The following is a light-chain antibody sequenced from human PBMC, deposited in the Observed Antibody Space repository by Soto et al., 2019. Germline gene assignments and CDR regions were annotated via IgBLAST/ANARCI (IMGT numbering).Light chain of an antibody. J-gene: IGKJ5*01. CDR1: QGIGSY. Sequence: DVHLTQSPSFLSTSVGDRVTITCRASQGIGSYLAWYQQKPGKAPKFLVCLASTLQSGVPSRFSGSGSGTEFNLTVSSLQPEDFATYYCQQYDSYPITFSQGTRLE. CDR3: QQYDSYPIT. CDR2: LAS. V-gene: IGKV1-9*01.